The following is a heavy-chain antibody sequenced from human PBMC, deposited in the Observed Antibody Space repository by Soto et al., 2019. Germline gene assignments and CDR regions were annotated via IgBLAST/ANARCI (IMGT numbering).Heavy chain of an antibody. CDR2: INPNTGNP. J-gene: IGHJ4*02. CDR1: EYNFKSHS. CDR3: ARDRASGSFDY. D-gene: IGHD1-26*01. V-gene: IGHV7-4-1*01. Sequence: QVQLVQSGSESMQPGASVKVSCKGSEYNFKSHSKIGLRQAPGQGLEWMGWINPNTGNPTYEQGLTGRFVFSVDTSVSTVYLQIFSLKADDSAVYYCARDRASGSFDYWGQGTLVTVSS.